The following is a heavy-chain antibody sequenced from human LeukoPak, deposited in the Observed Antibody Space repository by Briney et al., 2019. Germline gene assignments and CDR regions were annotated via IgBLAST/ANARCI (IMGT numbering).Heavy chain of an antibody. CDR2: IYYSGST. V-gene: IGHV4-59*01. Sequence: ASETLSLTCTVSGGSISSYYWSWIRQPPGKGLEWIGYIYYSGSTNYNPSLKSRVTISVDTSKSQFSLTLSSVTAADTAVYYCASEMYSRSDAFDIWGQGTMVTVSS. CDR3: ASEMYSRSDAFDI. J-gene: IGHJ3*02. CDR1: GGSISSYY. D-gene: IGHD6-13*01.